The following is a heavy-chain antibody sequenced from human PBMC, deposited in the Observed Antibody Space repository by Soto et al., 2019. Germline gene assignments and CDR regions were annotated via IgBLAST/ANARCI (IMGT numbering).Heavy chain of an antibody. CDR1: GGSISSYY. J-gene: IGHJ4*02. CDR3: ARTLYGGIDY. CDR2: IYYSGST. V-gene: IGHV4-59*08. D-gene: IGHD4-17*01. Sequence: SETLSLTCTVSGGSISSYYWSWIRQPPGKGLEWIGYIYYSGSTNYNPSLKSRLTISRDTSKDQFSLDLRSVTAADTAVYYCARTLYGGIDYWGQGTLVTVSS.